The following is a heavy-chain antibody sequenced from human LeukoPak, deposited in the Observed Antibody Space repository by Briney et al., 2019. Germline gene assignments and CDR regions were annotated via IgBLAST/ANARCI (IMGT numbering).Heavy chain of an antibody. CDR3: ATGVAVAGFYYFDY. D-gene: IGHD6-19*01. CDR1: GYTLTELS. J-gene: IGHJ4*02. Sequence: ASVKVSFKVSGYTLTELSMHWVRQAPGKGREWMGGFDPEDGETIYAQKFQGRVTMTEDTSTDTAYMELSSLRSEDTAVYYCATGVAVAGFYYFDYWGQGTLVTVSS. V-gene: IGHV1-24*01. CDR2: FDPEDGET.